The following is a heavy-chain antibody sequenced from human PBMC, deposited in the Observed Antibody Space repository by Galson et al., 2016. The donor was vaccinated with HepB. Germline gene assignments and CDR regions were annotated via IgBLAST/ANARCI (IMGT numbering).Heavy chain of an antibody. CDR1: GFAFIDYD. Sequence: VKVSCKASGFAFIDYDIHWVRQPTGQGLEWMGWMSPKSGNTGFAPRFQGRFIMTGDTAMATAYMDLTTLTLHDTAVYYCARGRANWANKDFWGQGTLVTVSS. V-gene: IGHV1-8*01. D-gene: IGHD1-1*01. CDR2: MSPKSGNT. CDR3: ARGRANWANKDF. J-gene: IGHJ1*01.